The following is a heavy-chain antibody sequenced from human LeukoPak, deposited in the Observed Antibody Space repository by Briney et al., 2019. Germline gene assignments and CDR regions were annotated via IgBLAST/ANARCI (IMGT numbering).Heavy chain of an antibody. D-gene: IGHD6-13*01. CDR3: ARDQYAGYSSSWGYYHYMDV. CDR2: IYTSGGT. CDR1: GGSISSDY. V-gene: IGHV4-4*07. Sequence: SKTLSLTCTVSGGSISSDYWSWIRQPAGKGLEWIGRIYTSGGTKYNPSLKSRVTMSVDTSKNQFSLKVNSVTAADTAVYYCARDQYAGYSSSWGYYHYMDVWGKGTTVTVSS. J-gene: IGHJ6*03.